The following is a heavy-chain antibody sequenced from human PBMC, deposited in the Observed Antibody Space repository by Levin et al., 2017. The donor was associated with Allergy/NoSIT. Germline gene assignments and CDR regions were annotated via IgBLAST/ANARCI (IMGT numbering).Heavy chain of an antibody. Sequence: GGSLRLSCAASGFPFSSHTMTWVRQAPAKGLEWVSGISGDGVATKYADSAKGRFTISRDNSKNTLYLQMNSLRAEDTAIYYCAKREVTTAIDYWGQGAPVTVSS. CDR2: ISGDGVAT. CDR3: AKREVTTAIDY. V-gene: IGHV3-23*01. CDR1: GFPFSSHT. J-gene: IGHJ4*02. D-gene: IGHD1-1*01.